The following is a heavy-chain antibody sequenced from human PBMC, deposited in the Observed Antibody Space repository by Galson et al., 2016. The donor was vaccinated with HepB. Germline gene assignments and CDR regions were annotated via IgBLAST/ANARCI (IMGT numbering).Heavy chain of an antibody. CDR2: IGGNGSPT. CDR1: GFTFYNYA. J-gene: IGHJ6*02. V-gene: IGHV3-23*01. CDR3: SRDGGGTGGYYYYAMDV. D-gene: IGHD1-14*01. Sequence: SLRLSCAASGFTFYNYAMDSVREAPGGGLEWVAAIGGNGSPTYYADSVKGRFTISRENAKNSLYLQMNSLRDEDTAVYYCSRDGGGTGGYYYYAMDVWGQGTTVTVSS.